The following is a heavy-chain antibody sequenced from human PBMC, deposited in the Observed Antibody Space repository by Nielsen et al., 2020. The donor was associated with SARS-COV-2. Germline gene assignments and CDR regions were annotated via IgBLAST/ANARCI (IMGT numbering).Heavy chain of an antibody. CDR3: ATEYDFWSGPHAFDI. D-gene: IGHD3-3*01. J-gene: IGHJ3*02. V-gene: IGHV5-10-1*01. CDR2: IDPSDSYT. Sequence: GESLKISCKGSGYSFTSYWISWVRQMPGKGLEWMGRIDPSDSYTNYSPSFQGHVTISADKSISTAYLQWSSLKASDTAMYYCATEYDFWSGPHAFDIWGQGTMVTVSS. CDR1: GYSFTSYW.